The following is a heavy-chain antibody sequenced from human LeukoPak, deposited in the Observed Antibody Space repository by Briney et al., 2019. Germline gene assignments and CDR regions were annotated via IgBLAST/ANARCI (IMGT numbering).Heavy chain of an antibody. V-gene: IGHV4-61*10. CDR2: IYYSGST. J-gene: IGHJ4*02. CDR3: ARYSSSWELDH. D-gene: IGHD6-13*01. Sequence: TSQTLSLTCTVSGGSISSGSYYWSWIRQPAGKGLEWIGYIYYSGSTNYNPSLKSRVTISVDTSRNQFSLKLSSVTAADTAVYYCARYSSSWELDHWGQGTLVTVSS. CDR1: GGSISSGSYY.